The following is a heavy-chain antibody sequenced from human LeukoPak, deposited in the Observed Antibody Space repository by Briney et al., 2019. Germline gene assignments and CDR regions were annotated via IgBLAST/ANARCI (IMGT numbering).Heavy chain of an antibody. CDR3: AKIPLSGDIVVVPAASNVDY. CDR2: IYSGGST. Sequence: GGSLRLSCAASGFTVSSNYMSWVRQAPGKGLEWVPVIYSGGSTYYADSVKGRFTISRDNSKNTLYLQMNSLRAEDTAVYYCAKIPLSGDIVVVPAASNVDYWGQGTLVTVSS. J-gene: IGHJ4*02. D-gene: IGHD2-2*01. CDR1: GFTVSSNY. V-gene: IGHV3-66*02.